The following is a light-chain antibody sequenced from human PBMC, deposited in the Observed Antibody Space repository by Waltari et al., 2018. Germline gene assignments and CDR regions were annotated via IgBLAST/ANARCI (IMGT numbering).Light chain of an antibody. Sequence: DIQVTQSPSSLSASVGDTVTITCQASQGIGNNLNWYQQKPGKAPKFLIYRASSLLSGIPSRFSGSGSGTDFTLTITSLQPEDFATYYCQQGNNYPLTFGGGTKVEV. J-gene: IGKJ4*01. CDR3: QQGNNYPLT. V-gene: IGKV1-16*01. CDR2: RAS. CDR1: QGIGNN.